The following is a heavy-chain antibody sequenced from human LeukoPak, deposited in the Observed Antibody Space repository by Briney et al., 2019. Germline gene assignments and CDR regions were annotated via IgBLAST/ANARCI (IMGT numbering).Heavy chain of an antibody. CDR3: AKDQKYQLLYLFDY. J-gene: IGHJ4*02. D-gene: IGHD2-2*02. V-gene: IGHV3-23*01. CDR1: GFTFSSYA. CDR2: ISGSGGST. Sequence: GGSLRLSCAASGFTFSSYAMSWVPQAPGKGLEWVSAISGSGGSTYYADSVKGRFTISRDNSKNTLYLQMNSLRAEDTAVYYCAKDQKYQLLYLFDYWGQGTLVTVS.